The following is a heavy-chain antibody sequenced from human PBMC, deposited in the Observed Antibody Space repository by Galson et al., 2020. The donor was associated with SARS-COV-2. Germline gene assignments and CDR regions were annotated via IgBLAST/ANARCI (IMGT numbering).Heavy chain of an antibody. V-gene: IGHV1-18*01. CDR3: ARGRDIVVVPAAPRGYYFDY. Sequence: ASVKVSCKASGYTFTSYGISWVRQAPGQGLEWMGWISAYNGNTNYAQKLQGRVTMTTDTSTSTAYMELRSLRSDDTAVYYCARGRDIVVVPAAPRGYYFDYWGQGTLVTVSS. J-gene: IGHJ4*02. D-gene: IGHD2-2*01. CDR1: GYTFTSYG. CDR2: ISAYNGNT.